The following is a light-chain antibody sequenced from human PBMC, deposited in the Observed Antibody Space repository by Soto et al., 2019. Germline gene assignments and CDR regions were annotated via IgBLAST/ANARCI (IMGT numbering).Light chain of an antibody. CDR2: GAF. CDR1: QSVSST. Sequence: EIVMTQSPVTLSVSPGERATLSCRASQSVSSTLAWYQQKPGQAPSLLIYGAFTRATGIPARFSGTGSGTEFTLTISSLQSEDFAVYYCQQYNDWPLTFGGGTKVDIK. J-gene: IGKJ4*01. CDR3: QQYNDWPLT. V-gene: IGKV3-15*01.